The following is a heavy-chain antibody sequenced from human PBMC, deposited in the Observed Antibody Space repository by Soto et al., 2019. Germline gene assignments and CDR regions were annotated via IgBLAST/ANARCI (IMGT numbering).Heavy chain of an antibody. Sequence: SVKVSCKASGGTFGSYAISWVRQAPGQGLEWMGGIIPIFGTANYAQKLQGRVTITADESTSTAYMELSSLRSEDTAVYYCARHRGYSYGSVYFDYWGQGPPVTVSS. D-gene: IGHD5-18*01. CDR1: GGTFGSYA. CDR3: ARHRGYSYGSVYFDY. V-gene: IGHV1-69*13. J-gene: IGHJ4*02. CDR2: IIPIFGTA.